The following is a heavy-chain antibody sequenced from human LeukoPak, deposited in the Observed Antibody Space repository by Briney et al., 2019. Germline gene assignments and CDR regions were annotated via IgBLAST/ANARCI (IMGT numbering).Heavy chain of an antibody. V-gene: IGHV4-4*07. CDR3: ARGDSTNQDGDYYGLDV. CDR1: GGSISGYY. D-gene: IGHD5/OR15-5a*01. Sequence: PSETLSLTCTVSGGSISGYYWSWIRQSAGKGLEWIGRIYSSGSTNYNPSLKSRATMSVDTSKNHFSLNLSSVTAADTAVYDCARGDSTNQDGDYYGLDVWGQGTTVTVSS. CDR2: IYSSGST. J-gene: IGHJ6*02.